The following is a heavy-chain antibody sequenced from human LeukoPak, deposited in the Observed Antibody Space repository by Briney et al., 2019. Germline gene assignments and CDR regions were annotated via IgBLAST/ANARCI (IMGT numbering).Heavy chain of an antibody. CDR1: GYTFTGYY. Sequence: ASVKVSCKASGYTFTGYYMHWVRQAPGKGLEWMGWINPNSGGTHYAQKFQGRVTMTRDTSISTAYMELSRLRSDDTAVYYCARGDLGYCSSTSCPPHYYYYYGMDVWGQGTTVTVSS. V-gene: IGHV1-2*02. CDR3: ARGDLGYCSSTSCPPHYYYYYGMDV. J-gene: IGHJ6*02. CDR2: INPNSGGT. D-gene: IGHD2-2*01.